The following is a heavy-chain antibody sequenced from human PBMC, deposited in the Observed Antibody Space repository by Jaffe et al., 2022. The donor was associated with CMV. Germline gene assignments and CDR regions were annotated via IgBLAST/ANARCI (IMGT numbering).Heavy chain of an antibody. J-gene: IGHJ3*02. Sequence: QVQLQQWGAGLLKPSETLSLTCAVYGGSFSGYYWSWIRQPPGKGLEWIGEINHSGSTNYNPSLKSRVTISVDTSKNQFSLKLSSVTAADTAVYYCARAGCTNGVCYTDAFDIWGQGTMVTVSS. V-gene: IGHV4-34*01. D-gene: IGHD2-8*01. CDR1: GGSFSGYY. CDR2: INHSGST. CDR3: ARAGCTNGVCYTDAFDI.